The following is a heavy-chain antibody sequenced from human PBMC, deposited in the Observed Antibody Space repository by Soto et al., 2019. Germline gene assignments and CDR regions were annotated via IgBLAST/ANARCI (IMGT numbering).Heavy chain of an antibody. D-gene: IGHD2-2*02. CDR3: TTVQGHCSSTSCHTPYYFGMDV. Sequence: GGSLRLSCAASGFTFTNAWMSWVRQAPGKGLEWVGRIKSKTDGGTTDYAAPVKGRFTISRDDSKNTLYLQMNSLKTEDTAVYYCTTVQGHCSSTSCHTPYYFGMDVWGQGTTVTVSS. CDR2: IKSKTDGGTT. CDR1: GFTFTNAW. J-gene: IGHJ6*02. V-gene: IGHV3-15*01.